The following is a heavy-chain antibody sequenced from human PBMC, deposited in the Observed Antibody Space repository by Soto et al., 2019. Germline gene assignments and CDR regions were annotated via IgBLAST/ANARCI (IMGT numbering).Heavy chain of an antibody. CDR1: GYTFTSYG. D-gene: IGHD3-3*02. CDR2: ISAYNGNT. V-gene: IGHV1-18*01. Sequence: ASVKVSCKASGYTFTSYGIGWVRPAPGQGLEWMGWISAYNGNTNYAQKLQGRVTMTTDTSTSTAYMELSSLRAEDTAVYYCVKDVAFLEQFLPWGQGTLVTVSS. CDR3: VKDVAFLEQFLP. J-gene: IGHJ5*02.